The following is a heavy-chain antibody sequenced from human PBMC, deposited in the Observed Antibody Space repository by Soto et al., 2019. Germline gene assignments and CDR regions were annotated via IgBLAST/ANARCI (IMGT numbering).Heavy chain of an antibody. V-gene: IGHV3-53*04. CDR1: GVPVCSNY. CDR3: ARVTGSSWIDY. D-gene: IGHD6-13*01. J-gene: IGHJ4*02. Sequence: PGGSLRLSCAASGVPVCSNYMSWVRQDPGKGLEWVSVIYSGGSTYYADSVKGRFTISRHNSKNTLYLQMNSLRAEDTAVYYCARVTGSSWIDYWGQGTLVTVS. CDR2: IYSGGST.